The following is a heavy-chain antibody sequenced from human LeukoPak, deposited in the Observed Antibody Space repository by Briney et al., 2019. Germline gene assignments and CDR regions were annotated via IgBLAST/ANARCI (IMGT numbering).Heavy chain of an antibody. CDR2: ISGSSSTI. CDR3: ARGGLGYSSSWCDY. Sequence: GGSLRLSCAASGFTFSTYSMNWVPQAPGKGVEWVSYISGSSSTIYYADSVKGRFTIPRDSSKNSLYLQMNRLRAEDTAVYYCARGGLGYSSSWCDYWGQGTLVTVSS. V-gene: IGHV3-48*01. CDR1: GFTFSTYS. J-gene: IGHJ4*02. D-gene: IGHD6-13*01.